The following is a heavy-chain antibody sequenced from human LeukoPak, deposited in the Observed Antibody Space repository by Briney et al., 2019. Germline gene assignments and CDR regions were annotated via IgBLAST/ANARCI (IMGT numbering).Heavy chain of an antibody. CDR1: GGSFSGYY. CDR2: INHSGST. D-gene: IGHD3-10*01. CDR3: ARRITMVRGFNY. J-gene: IGHJ4*02. Sequence: SETLSLTCAVYGGSFSGYYWSWIRQPPGKGLEWIGEINHSGSTYYNPSLKSRVTISVDTSKNQFSLKLSSVTAADTAVYYCARRITMVRGFNYWGQGTLVTVSS. V-gene: IGHV4-34*01.